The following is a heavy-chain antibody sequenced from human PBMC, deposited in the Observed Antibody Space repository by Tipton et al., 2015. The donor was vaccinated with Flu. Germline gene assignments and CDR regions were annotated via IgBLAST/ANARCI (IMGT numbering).Heavy chain of an antibody. J-gene: IGHJ2*01. V-gene: IGHV4-59*13. D-gene: IGHD1-20*01. CDR3: ARGPARYTWNGDFDL. Sequence: TLSLTCTVSGGSISSYYWSWIRQPPRKGLEWIGNIYYNGNTNYNPSLKSRVSISIDTSKNRFSLKLRSVTPADTAVYYCARGPARYTWNGDFDLWGRGTLVTVPS. CDR2: IYYNGNT. CDR1: GGSISSYY.